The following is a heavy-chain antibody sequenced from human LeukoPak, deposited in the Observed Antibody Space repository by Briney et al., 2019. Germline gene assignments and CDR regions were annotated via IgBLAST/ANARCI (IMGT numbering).Heavy chain of an antibody. CDR1: GGSINSYY. V-gene: IGHV4-4*07. Sequence: SETLSLTCTVSGGSINSYYWSWIRQPAGKGLEWIGRIYTSGSTNYNPSLKSRVTISVDTSKNQFSLKLSSVTAADTAVYYCARHRSGWLQSSFDYWGQGTLVTVSS. D-gene: IGHD5-24*01. CDR2: IYTSGST. CDR3: ARHRSGWLQSSFDY. J-gene: IGHJ4*02.